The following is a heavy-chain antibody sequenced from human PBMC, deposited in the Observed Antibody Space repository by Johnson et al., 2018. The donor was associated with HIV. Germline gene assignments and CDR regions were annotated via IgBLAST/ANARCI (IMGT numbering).Heavy chain of an antibody. CDR1: GFTFSSYA. CDR2: ISYDGSYK. Sequence: QVQLVESGGGVVQPGRSLRLSCVASGFTFSSYAMHWVRQAPGKGLEWVGVISYDGSYKYYADSVKGRFTISRDNSKSTLYLQMNSLRAEDTAVYYCAKRSGSYAFDIWGQGTMVTVSS. D-gene: IGHD3-22*01. J-gene: IGHJ3*02. CDR3: AKRSGSYAFDI. V-gene: IGHV3-30*04.